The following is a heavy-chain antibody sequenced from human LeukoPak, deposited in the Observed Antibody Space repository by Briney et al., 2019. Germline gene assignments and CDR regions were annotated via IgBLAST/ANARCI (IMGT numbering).Heavy chain of an antibody. CDR3: ARENSKGDSGYEAGDAFDI. V-gene: IGHV4-34*01. CDR2: INHSGST. Sequence: PSETLSPTCAVYGGSFSGYYWSWIRQPPGKGLEWIGEINHSGSTNYNPSLKSRVTISVDTSKNQFSLKLSSVTAADTAVYYCARENSKGDSGYEAGDAFDIWGQGTMVTVSS. CDR1: GGSFSGYY. J-gene: IGHJ3*02. D-gene: IGHD5-12*01.